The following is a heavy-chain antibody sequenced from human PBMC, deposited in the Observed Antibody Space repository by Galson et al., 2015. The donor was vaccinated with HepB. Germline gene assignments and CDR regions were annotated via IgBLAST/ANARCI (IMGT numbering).Heavy chain of an antibody. Sequence: SVKVSCKASGYTFTSYAMHWVRQAPGQRLEWMGWINAGNGNTKYSQKFQGRVTITRDTSASTAYMELSSLRSEDTAVYYCATVSSGPFYYYYYYGMDVWGQGTTVTVSS. V-gene: IGHV1-3*01. CDR1: GYTFTSYA. CDR2: INAGNGNT. CDR3: ATVSSGPFYYYYYYGMDV. J-gene: IGHJ6*02. D-gene: IGHD6-19*01.